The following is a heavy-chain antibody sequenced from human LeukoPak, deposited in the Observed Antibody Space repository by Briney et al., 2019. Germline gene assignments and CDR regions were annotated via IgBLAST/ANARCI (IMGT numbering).Heavy chain of an antibody. CDR2: VSYDGIIK. Sequence: GGSLRLSCATSGFTFSGCAMHWVRQAPGKGLEWVAVVSYDGIIKYYADSLKGRFTISRDNSKNTLYLQMNSLRAEDTAMYYCATGGGLATEIDYWGQGTLVTVSS. V-gene: IGHV3-30*04. CDR1: GFTFSGCA. CDR3: ATGGGLATEIDY. D-gene: IGHD3-16*01. J-gene: IGHJ4*02.